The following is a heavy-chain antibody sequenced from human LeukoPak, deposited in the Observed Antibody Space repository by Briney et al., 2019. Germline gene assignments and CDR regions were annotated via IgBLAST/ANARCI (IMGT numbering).Heavy chain of an antibody. CDR3: ARDNVAVAGTNYYGMDV. CDR2: IYSGGST. Sequence: GGSLRLSCAASGFTVSSNYMSWVRQAPGKGLEWVSVIYSGGSTYYADSVKGRFTISRDNSKNTLYLQMNSLRAEDTAVYYCARDNVAVAGTNYYGMDVWGQGTTVTVSS. J-gene: IGHJ6*02. V-gene: IGHV3-53*01. CDR1: GFTVSSNY. D-gene: IGHD6-19*01.